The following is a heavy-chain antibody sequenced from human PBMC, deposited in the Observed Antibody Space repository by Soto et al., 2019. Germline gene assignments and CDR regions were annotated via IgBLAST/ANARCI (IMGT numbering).Heavy chain of an antibody. CDR1: GGSFSGYY. CDR2: INHSGST. Sequence: SLTCAVYGGSFSGYYWSWIRQPPGKGLEWIGEINHSGSTNYNPSLKSRVTISVDTSKNQFSLKLSSVTAADTAVYYCARGRVRYYYGSNPRPGRMDAWPQGTPLTVS. J-gene: IGHJ6*02. V-gene: IGHV4-34*01. CDR3: ARGRVRYYYGSNPRPGRMDA. D-gene: IGHD3-10*01.